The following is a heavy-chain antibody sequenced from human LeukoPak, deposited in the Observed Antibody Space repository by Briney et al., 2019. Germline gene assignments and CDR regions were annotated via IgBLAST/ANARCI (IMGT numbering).Heavy chain of an antibody. CDR1: GGSISSSSYY. D-gene: IGHD3-3*01. Sequence: SETLSLTCTVSGGSISSSSYYWGWVRQPPGKGLEWIGSIYYSGSTNYNPSLKSRVTISVDTSKNQFSLKLSSVTAADTAVYYCARVPFGSGYWTWADYYYYGMDVWGQGTTVTVSS. J-gene: IGHJ6*02. CDR2: IYYSGST. V-gene: IGHV4-39*07. CDR3: ARVPFGSGYWTWADYYYYGMDV.